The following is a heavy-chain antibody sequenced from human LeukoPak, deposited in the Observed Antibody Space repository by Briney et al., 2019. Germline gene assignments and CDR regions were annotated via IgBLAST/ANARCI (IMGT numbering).Heavy chain of an antibody. J-gene: IGHJ4*02. D-gene: IGHD4-17*01. V-gene: IGHV5-51*01. CDR2: IYPGDSDT. CDR1: GYRFTSYW. CDR3: ARHATTVTTQSDY. Sequence: GGSLKISCKGSGYRFTSYWIGWVRPMPGKGLEWMGIIYPGDSDTRYSPSFQGQVTISADKSISTAYLQWRSLKASDTAMYYCARHATTVTTQSDYWGQGTLVTVSS.